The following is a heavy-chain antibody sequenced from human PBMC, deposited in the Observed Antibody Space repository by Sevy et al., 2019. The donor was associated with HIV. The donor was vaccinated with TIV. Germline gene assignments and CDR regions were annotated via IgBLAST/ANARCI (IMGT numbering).Heavy chain of an antibody. Sequence: SETLSLTCTVSGGSISSYYWSWIRQPPGKGLEWIGCIYYSGSTNYNPSLKSRVTISVDTSKNQFSLKLSSVTAADTAVYYCAREEYGYSYGYDGGYYFDYWGQGTLVTVSS. D-gene: IGHD5-18*01. V-gene: IGHV4-59*01. CDR2: IYYSGST. J-gene: IGHJ4*02. CDR3: AREEYGYSYGYDGGYYFDY. CDR1: GGSISSYY.